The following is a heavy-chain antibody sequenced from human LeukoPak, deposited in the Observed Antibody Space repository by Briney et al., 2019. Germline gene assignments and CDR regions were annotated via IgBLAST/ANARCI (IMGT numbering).Heavy chain of an antibody. Sequence: GASVKVSCKASGYTFTTYDINWVRQATGQGLEWMGWMNPNSGNTGYVQKFQGRVTMTRDTSISTAYMELSSLRSEDTAVYYCARKSSRFLEWLSNGMDVWGKGTTVTVP. CDR3: ARKSSRFLEWLSNGMDV. J-gene: IGHJ6*04. CDR1: GYTFTTYD. D-gene: IGHD3-3*01. V-gene: IGHV1-8*01. CDR2: MNPNSGNT.